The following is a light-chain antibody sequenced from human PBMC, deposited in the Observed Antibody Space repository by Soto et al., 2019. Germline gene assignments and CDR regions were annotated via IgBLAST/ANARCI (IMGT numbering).Light chain of an antibody. CDR3: QQLYSYPRT. V-gene: IGKV1-9*01. Sequence: DIQLTQSPSFLSASVGDRVTIGCRASQGISSYLAWYQQKPRKAPNLLIYAASSLQTGVPSRFSGSGSGTEFTLTISSLQPEDYATYYCQQLYSYPRTFGQGTKLDI. CDR2: AAS. J-gene: IGKJ2*01. CDR1: QGISSY.